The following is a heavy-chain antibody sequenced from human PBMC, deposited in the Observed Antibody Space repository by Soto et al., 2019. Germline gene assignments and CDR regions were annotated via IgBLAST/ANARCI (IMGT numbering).Heavy chain of an antibody. D-gene: IGHD2-8*01. Sequence: EVQLVESGGALVQPGGSLRLSCAASGFTFRSYWMHWVRQAPGKGLMWVSRINSDGSSINYADFVKGRLIISRDNAKNTLYLQMNSLRAEDTAVYYCARNSPGVYALWMDVWGQGTTVTVSS. CDR2: INSDGSSI. CDR1: GFTFRSYW. V-gene: IGHV3-74*01. CDR3: ARNSPGVYALWMDV. J-gene: IGHJ6*02.